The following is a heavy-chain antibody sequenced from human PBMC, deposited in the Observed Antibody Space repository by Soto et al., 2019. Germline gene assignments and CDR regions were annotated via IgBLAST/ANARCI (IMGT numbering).Heavy chain of an antibody. D-gene: IGHD4-17*01. CDR3: ARGVESYGDYDY. J-gene: IGHJ4*02. V-gene: IGHV3-33*01. Sequence: QVQLVESGGGVVQPGRSLRLSCAASGFTFSSYGMHWVRQAPGKGLEWVAVIWYDGSNKYYADSVKGRFTISRDNSKNTLYLQMNSLRAADTAVYYCARGVESYGDYDYWGQGTLVTVSS. CDR1: GFTFSSYG. CDR2: IWYDGSNK.